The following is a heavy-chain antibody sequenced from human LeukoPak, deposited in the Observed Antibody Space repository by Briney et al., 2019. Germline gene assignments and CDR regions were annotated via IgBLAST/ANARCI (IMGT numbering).Heavy chain of an antibody. CDR2: IGCVGDRT. D-gene: IGHD6-19*01. Sequence: PGGSLRLSCAASGFPFTPYAMSRVRQAPGKGLEWVAGIGCVGDRTYYADSVKGRFTISRDNSKDTLLLQMKSLKAKDTAIYFCAKPSRQAAVARPPAYWGQGTQVTVSS. V-gene: IGHV3-23*01. CDR3: AKPSRQAAVARPPAY. J-gene: IGHJ4*02. CDR1: GFPFTPYA.